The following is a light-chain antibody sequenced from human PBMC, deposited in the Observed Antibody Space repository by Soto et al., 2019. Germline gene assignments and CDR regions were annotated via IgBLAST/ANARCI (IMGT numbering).Light chain of an antibody. CDR3: SSYTSSSTYVV. CDR2: DVS. Sequence: QSALTQPASVSGSPGQSITISCTGTSSDVGGYNYVSWYQQHPGKAPKLMIYDVSNRPSGVSNRFSGSKSGNPASLTISGLQAEDEADYYCSSYTSSSTYVVFGGGTQRTVL. CDR1: SSDVGGYNY. V-gene: IGLV2-14*01. J-gene: IGLJ2*01.